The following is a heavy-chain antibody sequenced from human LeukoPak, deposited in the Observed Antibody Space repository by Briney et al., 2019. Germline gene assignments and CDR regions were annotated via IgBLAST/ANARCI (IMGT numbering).Heavy chain of an antibody. V-gene: IGHV3-74*01. CDR1: GFTLNGYW. Sequence: PGGSLRLSCAASGFTLNGYWMHWVRQAPGEGLVWVSRIDPDGSTTNYAESVKGRFTISRDNAKNSVYLQMNSLRAEDTAVYYCAREWWYLDYWGQGTLVTVSS. D-gene: IGHD2-15*01. J-gene: IGHJ4*02. CDR2: IDPDGSTT. CDR3: AREWWYLDY.